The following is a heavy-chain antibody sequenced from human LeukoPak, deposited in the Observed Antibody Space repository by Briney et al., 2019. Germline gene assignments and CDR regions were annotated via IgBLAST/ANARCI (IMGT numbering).Heavy chain of an antibody. CDR1: GFIFSSYA. D-gene: IGHD2-15*01. V-gene: IGHV3-30*14. CDR2: ISYDGSNK. CDR3: ARARRDCSGGTCFSYYFDN. Sequence: GGSLRLSCAASGFIFSSYAMHWVRQAPGKGLEWVAVISYDGSNKYYADSVKGRFTISRDNSKNMVFLQMGSLRAEDMAVYYCARARRDCSGGTCFSYYFDNWGQGTLVAVSP. J-gene: IGHJ4*02.